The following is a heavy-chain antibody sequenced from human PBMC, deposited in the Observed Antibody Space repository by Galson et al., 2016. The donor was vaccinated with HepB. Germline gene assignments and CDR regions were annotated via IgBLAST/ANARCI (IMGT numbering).Heavy chain of an antibody. Sequence: SLRLSCAASGFTSSNHWMSWVRQAPGKGLEWVAGISQDGGKKDYLESVKGRFTISRDSAKNSLYLQMDNLRAEDTAVYYCARIIRPFAEFDSWGQGTLVTVAS. CDR3: ARIIRPFAEFDS. J-gene: IGHJ4*02. V-gene: IGHV3-7*01. D-gene: IGHD3-16*01. CDR2: ISQDGGKK. CDR1: GFTSSNHW.